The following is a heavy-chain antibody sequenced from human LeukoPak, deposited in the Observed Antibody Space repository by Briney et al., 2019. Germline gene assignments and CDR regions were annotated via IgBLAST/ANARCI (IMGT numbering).Heavy chain of an antibody. V-gene: IGHV4-59*12. CDR3: AITLTHVALFGY. CDR2: IYYSGST. J-gene: IGHJ4*02. CDR1: GGSISSYY. Sequence: SETLSLTCTVSGGSISSYYWSWIRQPPGKGLEWIGYIYYSGSTNYNPSLKSRVTISVDTSKNQFSLKLSSVTAADTAVYYCAITLTHVALFGYWGQGTLVTVSS. D-gene: IGHD2-21*02.